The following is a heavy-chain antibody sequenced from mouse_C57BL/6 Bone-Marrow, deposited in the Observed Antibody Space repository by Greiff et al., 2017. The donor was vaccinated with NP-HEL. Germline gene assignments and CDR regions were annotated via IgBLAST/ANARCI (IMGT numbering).Heavy chain of an antibody. CDR2: IDPSDSYT. Sequence: QVQLQQPGAELVRPGTSVKLSCKASGYTFTSYWMHWVKQRPGQGLEWIGVIDPSDSYTNYNQKFKGKATLTVDTSSSTAYMQLSSLTSEDSAVYYCARDRLYGSYYAMDYWGQGTSVTGSS. V-gene: IGHV1-59*01. CDR3: ARDRLYGSYYAMDY. CDR1: GYTFTSYW. J-gene: IGHJ4*01. D-gene: IGHD1-1*01.